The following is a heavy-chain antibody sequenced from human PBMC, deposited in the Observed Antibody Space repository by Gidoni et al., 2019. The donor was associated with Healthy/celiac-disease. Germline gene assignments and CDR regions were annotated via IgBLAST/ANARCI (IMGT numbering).Heavy chain of an antibody. CDR1: GFTFSSYG. CDR2: IWYDGSNK. V-gene: IGHV3-33*01. D-gene: IGHD6-19*01. CDR3: ARDPTDGVAGTPDY. J-gene: IGHJ4*02. Sequence: QVQLVASGGGVVQPGRSLRLSCAASGFTFSSYGMHWVRQAPGKGREWVAVIWYDGSNKYYADSVKGRFTISIDNSKNTLYLQMNSLRAEDTAVYYCARDPTDGVAGTPDYWGQGTLVTVSS.